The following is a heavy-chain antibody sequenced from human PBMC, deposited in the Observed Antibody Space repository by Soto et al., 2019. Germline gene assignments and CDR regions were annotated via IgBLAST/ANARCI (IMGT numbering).Heavy chain of an antibody. J-gene: IGHJ6*02. V-gene: IGHV1-69*14. CDR2: IIPIFGTA. Sequence: QVQLVQSGAEVKKPGSSVKVSCKASGGTFSSYAISWVRQAPGQGLEWMGGIIPIFGTANYAQKFQGRVTNTAGKSTSTAYTELSSLRSEDTAVYYCARSVYYYDSSGARGMDVWGQGTTVTVSS. CDR3: ARSVYYYDSSGARGMDV. CDR1: GGTFSSYA. D-gene: IGHD3-22*01.